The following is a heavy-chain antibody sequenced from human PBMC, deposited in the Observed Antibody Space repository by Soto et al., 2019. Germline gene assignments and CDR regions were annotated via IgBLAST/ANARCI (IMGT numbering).Heavy chain of an antibody. D-gene: IGHD4-17*01. CDR2: ISYDGSNK. CDR1: GFTFSSYA. Sequence: QVQLVESGGGVVQPGRSLRLSCAASGFTFSSYAMHWVRQAPGKGLEWVAVISYDGSNKYYADSVKGRFTISRDNSKNTLYLQMNSLRAEDTAVYYCARGLDYGDYYFDYWGQGNLVTVSS. CDR3: ARGLDYGDYYFDY. J-gene: IGHJ4*02. V-gene: IGHV3-30-3*01.